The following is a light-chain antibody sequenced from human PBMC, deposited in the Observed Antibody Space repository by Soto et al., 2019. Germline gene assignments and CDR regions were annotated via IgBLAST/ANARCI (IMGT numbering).Light chain of an antibody. CDR2: GAS. CDR1: QSVSFY. V-gene: IGKV3-20*01. J-gene: IGKJ1*01. CDR3: QQYGSSGT. Sequence: EIVLTQSPATLSSSPGERATLSCRASQSVSFYFAWYQQKPGQAPRLLIYGASNRATGIPDRFSGSGSGTDFTLTISRLEPEDFAVYYCQQYGSSGTFGQGTKVDIK.